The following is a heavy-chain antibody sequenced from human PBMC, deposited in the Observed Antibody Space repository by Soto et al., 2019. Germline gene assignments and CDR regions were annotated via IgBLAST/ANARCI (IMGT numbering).Heavy chain of an antibody. CDR1: GYTFTSYG. D-gene: IGHD6-13*01. CDR3: AACYSSSWPHRAFDY. Sequence: ASVKVSCKASGYTFTSYGISWVRQAPGQGLEWMGWISAYNGNTNYAQKLQGRVTMTTDTSTSTAYMELRSLRSDDTAVYYCAACYSSSWPHRAFDYWGQGTLVTVSS. CDR2: ISAYNGNT. V-gene: IGHV1-18*01. J-gene: IGHJ4*02.